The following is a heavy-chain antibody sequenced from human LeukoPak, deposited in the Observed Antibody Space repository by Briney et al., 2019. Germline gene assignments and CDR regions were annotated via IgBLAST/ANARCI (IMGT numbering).Heavy chain of an antibody. V-gene: IGHV1-2*02. J-gene: IGHJ4*02. Sequence: ASVKVSCKASGYTFTGYYMHWVRQAPGQGLEWMGWINPNSGGTNYAQKFQGRVTMTRDTSISTAYMELSRLRSDDTAVYYCAREGIEAAGDLDYWGQGTLVTVSS. CDR2: INPNSGGT. D-gene: IGHD6-13*01. CDR1: GYTFTGYY. CDR3: AREGIEAAGDLDY.